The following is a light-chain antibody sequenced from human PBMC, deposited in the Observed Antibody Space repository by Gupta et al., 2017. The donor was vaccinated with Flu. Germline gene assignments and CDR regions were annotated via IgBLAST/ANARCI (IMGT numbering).Light chain of an antibody. CDR3: AAWDDSLSGLWV. V-gene: IGLV1-44*01. Sequence: SSSIGFNVVSWYQRLPGSAPNLLIYNNDQRPSGVPDRFSGSKSGTSASLAITGLQSEDEADYYCAAWDDSLSGLWVFGGGTKLTVL. J-gene: IGLJ3*02. CDR2: NND. CDR1: SSSIGFNV.